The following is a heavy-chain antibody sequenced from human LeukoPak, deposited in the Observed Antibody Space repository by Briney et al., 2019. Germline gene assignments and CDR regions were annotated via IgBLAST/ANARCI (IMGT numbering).Heavy chain of an antibody. Sequence: GGSLRLSCAASGFTFSSYAMHWVRQAPGKWLEWVAVISYDGSNKYYADSVKGRFTISRDNSKNTLYLQMNSLRAEDTAVYSCARSVDTAMVTVDYWGQGTLVTVSS. CDR1: GFTFSSYA. D-gene: IGHD5-18*01. CDR2: ISYDGSNK. V-gene: IGHV3-30*04. CDR3: ARSVDTAMVTVDY. J-gene: IGHJ4*02.